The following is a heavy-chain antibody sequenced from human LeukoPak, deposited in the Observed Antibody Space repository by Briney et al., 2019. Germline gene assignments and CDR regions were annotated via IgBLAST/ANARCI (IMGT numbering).Heavy chain of an antibody. Sequence: AGGFLRLSCAASGFTFSSYAMSWVRQAPGKGLEWVSAISGSGGSTYYADSVKGRLTISRDNSKNTLYLQMNSLRAEDTAVYYCAKDRRYCSGSSCYKIDYWGQGTLVTVSS. CDR3: AKDRRYCSGSSCYKIDY. D-gene: IGHD2-15*01. CDR1: GFTFSSYA. J-gene: IGHJ4*02. CDR2: ISGSGGST. V-gene: IGHV3-23*01.